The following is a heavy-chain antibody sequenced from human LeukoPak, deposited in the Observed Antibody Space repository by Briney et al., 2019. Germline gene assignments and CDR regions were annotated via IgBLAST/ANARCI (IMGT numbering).Heavy chain of an antibody. CDR1: GFIFSSFA. CDR3: AKGEPSAATDPFPSNY. Sequence: PGGSLRLSCAASGFIFSSFAMSWVRQAPGKGLEWVSGISGSGGSTYYADSVKGRFTISRDNSKNTLYLQMNGLRAEDTAVYYCAKGEPSAATDPFPSNYWGQGTLVTVSS. CDR2: ISGSGGST. J-gene: IGHJ4*02. V-gene: IGHV3-23*01. D-gene: IGHD2-15*01.